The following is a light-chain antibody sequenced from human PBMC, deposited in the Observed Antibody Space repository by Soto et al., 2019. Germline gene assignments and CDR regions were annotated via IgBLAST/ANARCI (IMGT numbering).Light chain of an antibody. CDR2: DAS. CDR3: QQRSNLPPWT. J-gene: IGKJ1*01. V-gene: IGKV3-11*01. Sequence: EIVLTQSPATLSLSPGERATLSCRASQSVSSYLAWYQPKPGQAPRLLIYDASNRATGIPARFSGSGSGTDFTLTISILEHEDFAVYYCQQRSNLPPWTFGQGTKVEIK. CDR1: QSVSSY.